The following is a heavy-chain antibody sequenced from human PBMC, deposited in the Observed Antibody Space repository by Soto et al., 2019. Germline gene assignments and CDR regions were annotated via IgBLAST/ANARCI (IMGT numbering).Heavy chain of an antibody. CDR2: IIPIFGTA. Sequence: QVQLVQSGAEVKKPGSSVKVSCKASGGTFSSYAISWVRQAPGQGLEWMGGIIPIFGTANYAQKFQGSVTIIADESTSTAYMELSSLRSEDTAVFYGASYNNVLTGSSYYGMDVWGQGTTVTVSS. V-gene: IGHV1-69*12. CDR3: ASYNNVLTGSSYYGMDV. D-gene: IGHD3-9*01. CDR1: GGTFSSYA. J-gene: IGHJ6*02.